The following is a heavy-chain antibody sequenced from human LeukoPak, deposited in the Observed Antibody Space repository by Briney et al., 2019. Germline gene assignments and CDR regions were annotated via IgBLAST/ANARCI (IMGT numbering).Heavy chain of an antibody. Sequence: SETLSLTCTVSGGSISSSSYYWGWIRQPPGKGLEWIGSIYYSGSTYCNPSLKSRVTISVDTSKNQFSLKLSSVTAADTAVYYCARYRDGYTDNLDYWGQGTLVTVSS. CDR3: ARYRDGYTDNLDY. J-gene: IGHJ4*02. CDR1: GGSISSSSYY. D-gene: IGHD5-24*01. CDR2: IYYSGST. V-gene: IGHV4-39*01.